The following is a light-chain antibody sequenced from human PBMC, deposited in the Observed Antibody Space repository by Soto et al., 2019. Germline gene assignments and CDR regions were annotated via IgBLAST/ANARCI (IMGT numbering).Light chain of an antibody. CDR2: DVS. V-gene: IGLV2-14*01. CDR1: TSDVGSYNS. J-gene: IGLJ1*01. Sequence: QSVLTQPASVSGSPGQSITSCCTGTTSDVGSYNSVSWYQQYPGKAPKLMIHDVSNRPSGVSNRFSGSKSGNTASLTISGLQAEDEADYYCSSYTSSSSYVFGSGTKVTVL. CDR3: SSYTSSSSYV.